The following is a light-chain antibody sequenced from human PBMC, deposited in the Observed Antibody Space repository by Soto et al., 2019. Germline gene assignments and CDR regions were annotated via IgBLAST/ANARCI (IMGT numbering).Light chain of an antibody. CDR3: LQDYTYPRT. V-gene: IGKV1-9*01. J-gene: IGKJ4*01. Sequence: DIQLTKSPSFLSASVGDRVTITCRASQGISSYLAWYQQKSGRAPKLLIFGASTLQSGVPSRFSGSGSGTDFTLTITSLQPEDFAIYYCLQDYTYPRTFGGGTKVDIK. CDR2: GAS. CDR1: QGISSY.